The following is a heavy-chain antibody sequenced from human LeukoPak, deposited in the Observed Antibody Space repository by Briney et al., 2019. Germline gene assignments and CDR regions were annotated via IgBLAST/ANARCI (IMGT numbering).Heavy chain of an antibody. D-gene: IGHD6-13*01. CDR1: GGSISSYY. CDR3: ARARGLAAAGTLNY. CDR2: IYCSGST. V-gene: IGHV4-59*12. J-gene: IGHJ4*02. Sequence: SETLSLTCTVSGGSISSYYWSWIRQPPGKGLEWIGYIYCSGSTNYNPSLKSRVTISVDTSKNQFSLKLSSVTAADTAVYYCARARGLAAAGTLNYWGQGTLVTVSS.